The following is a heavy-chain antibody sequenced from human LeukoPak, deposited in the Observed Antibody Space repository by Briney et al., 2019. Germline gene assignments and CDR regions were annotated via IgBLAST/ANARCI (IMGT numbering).Heavy chain of an antibody. CDR3: ARGFGEDDHDYHAMDV. CDR2: IKHDGSDK. D-gene: IGHD3-10*01. Sequence: GGALRLSCAASGFIFCNYWMTWVRQAPGEGLEWVANIKHDGSDKYEVDYVKGRFTISRDNARNSLFLQINSLRTEDSAVYYCARGFGEDDHDYHAMDVWGRGTTVTVSS. V-gene: IGHV3-7*01. CDR1: GFIFCNYW. J-gene: IGHJ6*02.